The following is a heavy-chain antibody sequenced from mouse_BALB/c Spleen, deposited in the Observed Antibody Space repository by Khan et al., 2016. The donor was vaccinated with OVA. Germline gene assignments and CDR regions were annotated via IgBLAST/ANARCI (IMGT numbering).Heavy chain of an antibody. V-gene: IGHV2-2*01. CDR3: ARNSYMYDFTY. Sequence: QVQLKQSGPGLVQPSQSLSITCPVSGFSLTTYGVHWVRQSPGKGLEWLGVIWSGGTTDYNAPFISRLNITKDISKSQVFLKMNSLQADDTAMYYCARNSYMYDFTYWGQGTLVTVSA. CDR1: GFSLTTYG. J-gene: IGHJ3*01. CDR2: IWSGGTT. D-gene: IGHD2-14*01.